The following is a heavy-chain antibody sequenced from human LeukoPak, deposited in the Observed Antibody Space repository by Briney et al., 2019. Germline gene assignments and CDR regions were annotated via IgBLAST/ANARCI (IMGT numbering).Heavy chain of an antibody. J-gene: IGHJ4*02. CDR2: INPNSGVT. V-gene: IGHV1-2*02. Sequence: ASVKVSCKASGYTFTGYSIHWVRQAPGQGLEWMGWINPNSGVTNYAQQFQGRVTMTRDTSISTAYMELSRLRSEDTAVYYCARVGVEGASCYDYWGQGTLVTASS. CDR3: ARVGVEGASCYDY. CDR1: GYTFTGYS. D-gene: IGHD2-2*01.